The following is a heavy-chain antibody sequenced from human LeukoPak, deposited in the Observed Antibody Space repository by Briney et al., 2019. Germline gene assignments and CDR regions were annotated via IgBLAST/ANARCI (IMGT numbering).Heavy chain of an antibody. CDR3: ARSDYYGSGSCFDY. CDR1: GGSISSGGYY. CDR2: IYYSGST. V-gene: IGHV4-31*03. Sequence: SETLSLTCTVSGGSISSGGYYWSWIRQHPGKGLEWIGYIYYSGSTYYNPPLKSRVTISVDTSKNQFSLKLSSVTAADTAVYYCARSDYYGSGSCFDYWGQGTLVTVSS. D-gene: IGHD3-10*01. J-gene: IGHJ4*02.